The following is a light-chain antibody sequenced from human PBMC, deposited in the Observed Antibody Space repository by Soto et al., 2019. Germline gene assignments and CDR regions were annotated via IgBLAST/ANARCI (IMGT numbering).Light chain of an antibody. CDR3: SSYAGSLGVV. Sequence: QSALTQPPSASGSPGQSVTISCTGTSSDVGGYNYVSWYQQHPGKAPKLMIYEVSKRPSGVPDRFSGYKSGHPASLTVSGLQAEDEAEYYCSSYAGSLGVVFGGGTTLTVL. CDR1: SSDVGGYNY. J-gene: IGLJ2*01. CDR2: EVS. V-gene: IGLV2-8*01.